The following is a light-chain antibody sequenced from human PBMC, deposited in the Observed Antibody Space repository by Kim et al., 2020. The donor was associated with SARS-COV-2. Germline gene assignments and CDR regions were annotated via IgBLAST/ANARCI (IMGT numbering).Light chain of an antibody. V-gene: IGLV3-19*01. CDR1: SLNFYY. J-gene: IGLJ1*01. CDR3: SSRDSSSKYASYV. CDR2: GKN. Sequence: SSELTQVPAVSVALGQAVRITCQGDSLNFYYASWYQQKPGQAPTLVISGKNDRPSGIPDRFSGSTSGNTASLTITGAQADDEADYYCSSRDSSSKYASYVFGTGTKVTVL.